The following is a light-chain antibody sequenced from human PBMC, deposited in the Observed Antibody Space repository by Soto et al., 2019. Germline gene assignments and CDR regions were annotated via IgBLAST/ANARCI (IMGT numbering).Light chain of an antibody. CDR3: LHDYDHPLA. CDR1: QDIGND. Sequence: AIQMTQSPSSLSASVGDRVTITCRASQDIGNDLGRYQQKPGKAPKLLNYAASILQGGLPPTFSGSGSCTDFTLTVSSLQPADFATYYWLHDYDHPLAFGGGTKVEIK. V-gene: IGKV1-6*01. CDR2: AAS. J-gene: IGKJ4*01.